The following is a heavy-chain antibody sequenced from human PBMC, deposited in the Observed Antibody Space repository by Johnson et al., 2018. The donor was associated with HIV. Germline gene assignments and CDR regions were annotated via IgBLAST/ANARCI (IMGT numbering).Heavy chain of an antibody. D-gene: IGHD6-13*01. V-gene: IGHV3-30*04. CDR3: ARQAAAGAFDI. Sequence: QVQLVESGGGVVQPGRSLRLSCAASGFTFSSYAMHWVRQAPGKGLEWVAVISYDGTNKYYADSVKGRFTISRDNSKNTMYLQMNSLRPEDTAVYFCARQAAAGAFDICGQGTMVTVSS. CDR1: GFTFSSYA. J-gene: IGHJ3*02. CDR2: ISYDGTNK.